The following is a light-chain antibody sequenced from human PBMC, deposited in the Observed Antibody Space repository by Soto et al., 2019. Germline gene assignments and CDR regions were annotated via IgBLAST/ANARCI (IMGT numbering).Light chain of an antibody. CDR1: QSLLHSNGYTY. CDR3: MQALQTPIT. CDR2: FGS. J-gene: IGKJ5*01. Sequence: DIVMTQSPLSLPVTPGEPASISCRSSQSLLHSNGYTYLDWYLQKPGQSPQVLIFFGSNRASGVPDRLSGSGSGTDFTLKISRVEAEDVGLYYCMQALQTPITFGQGTRLEIK. V-gene: IGKV2-28*01.